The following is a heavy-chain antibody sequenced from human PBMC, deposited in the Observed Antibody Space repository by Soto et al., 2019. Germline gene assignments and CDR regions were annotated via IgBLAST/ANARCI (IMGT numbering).Heavy chain of an antibody. CDR3: ARDIGGSSWPKGWFDP. V-gene: IGHV1-46*01. D-gene: IGHD2-15*01. Sequence: QVQLVQSGAEVKKPGASVKVSCKASGYTFTSYYMHWVRQAPGQGLEWMGIINPSGGSTSYAQKFQGRVTMTRDTSASTVYMELSSLRSEDTAVYYCARDIGGSSWPKGWFDPWGQGTLVTVSS. CDR1: GYTFTSYY. CDR2: INPSGGST. J-gene: IGHJ5*02.